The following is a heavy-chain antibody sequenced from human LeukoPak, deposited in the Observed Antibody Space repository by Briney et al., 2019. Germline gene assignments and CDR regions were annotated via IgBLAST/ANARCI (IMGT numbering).Heavy chain of an antibody. CDR2: INHSGST. Sequence: SETLSLTCAVYGGSFSGYYWSWIRQPPGKGLEWIGEINHSGSTNYNPSLKSRVTISVDTSKNQFSLKLSSVTAADTAVYYCARSYYSSAPDYWGQGTLVTVSS. J-gene: IGHJ4*02. V-gene: IGHV4-34*01. CDR3: ARSYYSSAPDY. D-gene: IGHD6-25*01. CDR1: GGSFSGYY.